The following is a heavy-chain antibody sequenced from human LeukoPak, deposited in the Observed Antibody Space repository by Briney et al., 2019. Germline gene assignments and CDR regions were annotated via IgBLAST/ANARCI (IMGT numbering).Heavy chain of an antibody. CDR1: GFTFDDYG. J-gene: IGHJ4*02. CDR3: AKDRAQHVVLDF. D-gene: IGHD6-13*01. CDR2: IIGSGSST. Sequence: GGPLRLSCAASGFTFDDYGMSWVRQAPGKGLEWVSAIIGSGSSTYYADSVKGRFTISRDNSKNTLFLQMNSLRAEDTAVYYCAKDRAQHVVLDFWGPGTLVTVSS. V-gene: IGHV3-23*01.